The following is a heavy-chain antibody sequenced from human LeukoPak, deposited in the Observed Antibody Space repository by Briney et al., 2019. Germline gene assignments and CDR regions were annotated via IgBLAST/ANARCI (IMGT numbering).Heavy chain of an antibody. CDR1: GFTFSNYP. CDR3: ARTQQWLATGGWYWFDT. J-gene: IGHJ5*02. CDR2: IHSNGIST. D-gene: IGHD6-19*01. V-gene: IGHV3-64*01. Sequence: GGSLRLSCADSGFTFSNYPIHWVRQAPGKGLEFVSSIHSNGISTYYGNSVKGRFTVSRDNSKNTVYLQMGSLREEDMAVYYCARTQQWLATGGWYWFDTWGQGTLVTVSS.